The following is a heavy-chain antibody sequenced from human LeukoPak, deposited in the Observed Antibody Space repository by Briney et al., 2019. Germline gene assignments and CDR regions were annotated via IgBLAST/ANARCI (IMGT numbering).Heavy chain of an antibody. CDR2: ISSNGGST. D-gene: IGHD4-17*01. CDR3: AKPPTVTTWVFDQ. Sequence: GGSLRLSCSASGFTFSSYAMHWVRQAPGKGLEYVSSISSNGGSTYYADSVKGRFTISRDNSKNTLFLQMNSLRAEDTAVYYCAKPPTVTTWVFDQWGQGTLVTVSS. V-gene: IGHV3-64*04. CDR1: GFTFSSYA. J-gene: IGHJ4*02.